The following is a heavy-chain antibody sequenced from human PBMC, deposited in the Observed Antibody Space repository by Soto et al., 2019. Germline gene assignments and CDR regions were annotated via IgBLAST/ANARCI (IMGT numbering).Heavy chain of an antibody. J-gene: IGHJ4*02. CDR3: ARAKYNWNVGFDY. CDR1: GGSFSGYY. D-gene: IGHD1-20*01. CDR2: INHSGST. V-gene: IGHV4-34*01. Sequence: SETLSLTCAVYGGSFSGYYWSWIRQPPGKGLEWIGEINHSGSTNYNPSLKSRVTISVDTSKNQFSLKLSSVTAADTAVYYCARAKYNWNVGFDYWGQGTLVTVSS.